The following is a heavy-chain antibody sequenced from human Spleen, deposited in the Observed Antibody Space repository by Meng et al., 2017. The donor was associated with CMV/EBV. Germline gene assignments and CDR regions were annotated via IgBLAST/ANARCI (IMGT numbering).Heavy chain of an antibody. CDR1: GFTFSDYY. D-gene: IGHD6-6*01. CDR3: ARGGLGARTYYFYYGMDV. V-gene: IGHV3-11*01. J-gene: IGHJ6*02. CDR2: ISDKGTTF. Sequence: GSLRLSCAASGFTFSDYYMSWIRQAPGKGLEWVSYISDKGTTFFYADSVKGRFTISRDNGDNSLYLQMHSLRADDTAVYYCARGGLGARTYYFYYGMDVWGQGTTVTVSS.